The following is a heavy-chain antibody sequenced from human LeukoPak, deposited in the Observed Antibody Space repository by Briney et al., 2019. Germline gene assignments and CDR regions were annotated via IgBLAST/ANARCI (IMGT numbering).Heavy chain of an antibody. D-gene: IGHD1-26*01. CDR2: ISYDGSNK. V-gene: IGHV3-30*18. Sequence: GGSLRLSCAASGFTFGSYGMHWVRQAPGKGLEWVAVISYDGSNKYYTDSVKGRFTISRDNSKNTLYLQMNSLRAEDTAVYYCAKEEVGAPDYWGQGTLVTVSS. J-gene: IGHJ4*02. CDR1: GFTFGSYG. CDR3: AKEEVGAPDY.